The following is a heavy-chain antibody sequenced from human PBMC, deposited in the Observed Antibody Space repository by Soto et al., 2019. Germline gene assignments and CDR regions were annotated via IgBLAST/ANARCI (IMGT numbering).Heavy chain of an antibody. D-gene: IGHD6-6*01. CDR1: GYTLTAYF. CDR3: ARAPFSSSSFFFDY. CDR2: INPRGGST. Sequence: ASVKVSCKASGYTLTAYFMHWVRQAPGQGLEWIGIINPRGGSTNYAQKFQGRVGMTWDTSTSTVYMDLSSLRSDDTAVYFCARAPFSSSSFFFDYWGQGTRVTVSS. J-gene: IGHJ4*02. V-gene: IGHV1-46*01.